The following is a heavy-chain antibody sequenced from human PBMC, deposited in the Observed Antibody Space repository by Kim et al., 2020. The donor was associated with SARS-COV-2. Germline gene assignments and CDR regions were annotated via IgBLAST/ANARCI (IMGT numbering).Heavy chain of an antibody. V-gene: IGHV3-30*04. CDR3: AREGYSSGWSGKLY. D-gene: IGHD6-19*01. J-gene: IGHJ4*02. Sequence: GGSLRLSCAASGFTFSSYAMHWVRQAPGKGLEWVAVISYDGSNKYYADSVKGRFTISRDNSKNTLYLQMNSLRAEDTAVYYCAREGYSSGWSGKLYWGQG. CDR2: ISYDGSNK. CDR1: GFTFSSYA.